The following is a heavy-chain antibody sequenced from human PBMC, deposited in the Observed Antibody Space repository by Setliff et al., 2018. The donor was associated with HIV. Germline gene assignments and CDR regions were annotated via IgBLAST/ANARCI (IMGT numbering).Heavy chain of an antibody. J-gene: IGHJ6*03. Sequence: ETLSLPCAVYGGSFSGYYWSWIRQPPGKGLECIGEINHSGSTNYNPSLKSQVTISVGTSKNQFSLKLTSVTAADTAVYYCARDWNHYFYYRDVWGKETTVTVSS. V-gene: IGHV4-34*01. D-gene: IGHD1-1*01. CDR1: GGSFSGYY. CDR3: ARDWNHYFYYRDV. CDR2: INHSGST.